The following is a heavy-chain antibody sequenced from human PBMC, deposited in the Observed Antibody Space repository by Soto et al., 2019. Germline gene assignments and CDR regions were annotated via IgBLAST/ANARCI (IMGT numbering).Heavy chain of an antibody. CDR1: GFIFSNAW. CDR2: IKSKTDGGTT. Sequence: GGSLRLSCAASGFIFSNAWMSWVRQAPGKGLEWVGRIKSKTDGGTTDSAAPVKGRFTISRDDSKNTLYLHMNSLNTADTAVYSCTTGDRTARYGMDVWGRGTPVTVSS. CDR3: TTGDRTARYGMDV. J-gene: IGHJ6*02. V-gene: IGHV3-15*01. D-gene: IGHD5-18*01.